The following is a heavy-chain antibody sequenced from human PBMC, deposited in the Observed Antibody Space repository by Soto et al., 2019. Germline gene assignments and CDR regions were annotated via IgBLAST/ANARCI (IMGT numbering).Heavy chain of an antibody. CDR2: ISGSGGST. V-gene: IGHV3-23*01. D-gene: IGHD1-26*01. CDR1: GFTFSSYA. Sequence: GGSLRLSCAASGFTFSSYAMSWVRQAPGKGLEWVSAISGSGGSTYYADSVKGRFTISRDNSKNTLYLQMNSLRAEDTAVYYCAKADPGEWELSYYFDYWGQGTLVTVSS. CDR3: AKADPGEWELSYYFDY. J-gene: IGHJ4*02.